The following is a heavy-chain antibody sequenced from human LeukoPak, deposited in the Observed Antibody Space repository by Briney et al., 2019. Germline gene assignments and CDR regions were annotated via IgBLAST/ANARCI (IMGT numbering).Heavy chain of an antibody. V-gene: IGHV4-30-4*01. D-gene: IGHD6-19*01. CDR1: GGSISSGDYY. Sequence: SETLSLTCTVSGGSISSGDYYWSWIRQPPGKGLEWIGYIYYSGSTYYNPSLKSRVTISVDTSKNQFSLKLSSVTAADTAVYYCARVDAVGEYYFDYWGQGTLVTVSS. J-gene: IGHJ4*02. CDR3: ARVDAVGEYYFDY. CDR2: IYYSGST.